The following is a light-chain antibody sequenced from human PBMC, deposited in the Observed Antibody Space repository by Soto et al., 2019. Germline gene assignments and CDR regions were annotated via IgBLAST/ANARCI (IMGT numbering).Light chain of an antibody. CDR2: DAS. CDR1: QSINRY. J-gene: IGKJ4*01. CDR3: QRYNSYPLT. Sequence: DIQMTQSPSTLSASVGDRVTITCRATQSINRYLAWYQQKPGKAPKLLIYDASILESGVPSRFSGSASGTEFILTISSLQPADFATYYCQRYNSYPLTFGGGTKVENK. V-gene: IGKV1-5*01.